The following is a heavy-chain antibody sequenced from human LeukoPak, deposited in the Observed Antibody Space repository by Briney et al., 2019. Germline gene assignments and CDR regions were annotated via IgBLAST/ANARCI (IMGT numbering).Heavy chain of an antibody. CDR1: GGSISSSSYY. J-gene: IGHJ4*02. V-gene: IGHV4-39*07. CDR3: ARLSGAPVRHPIYHFDY. CDR2: IYYSGST. D-gene: IGHD1-26*01. Sequence: SETLSLTCTVSGGSISSSSYYWGWIRQPPGKGLEWIGSIYYSGSTYYNPSLKSRVTISLDTSKNQSSLKLSSVTAADTAMYYCARLSGAPVRHPIYHFDYWGQGTLVTVSS.